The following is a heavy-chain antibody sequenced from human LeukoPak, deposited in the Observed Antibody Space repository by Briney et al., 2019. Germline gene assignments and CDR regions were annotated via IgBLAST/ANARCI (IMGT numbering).Heavy chain of an antibody. D-gene: IGHD3-22*01. J-gene: IGHJ3*02. CDR3: ASQNRVIAYYYDSSGYYPGHDAFDI. CDR2: IIPILGIA. Sequence: SVKVSCRASGGTFSSYAISWVRQAPGQGLEWMGRIIPILGIANYAQKFQGRVTITADKSTSTAYMELSSLRSEDTAVYYCASQNRVIAYYYDSSGYYPGHDAFDIWGQGTMVTVSS. V-gene: IGHV1-69*04. CDR1: GGTFSSYA.